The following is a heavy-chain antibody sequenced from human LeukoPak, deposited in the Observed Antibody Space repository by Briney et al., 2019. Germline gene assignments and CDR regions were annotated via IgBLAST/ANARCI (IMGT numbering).Heavy chain of an antibody. Sequence: PSETLSLTCSVSGDYIGSSFWSWLRQPPGKGLEWIGYIYYSGSTNYNPSLKSRVTMSVGTSKNQFSLKLTSVSAADTAVFYCARTRGDPNWYFDLWGRGILVTVSS. CDR1: GDYIGSSF. J-gene: IGHJ2*01. CDR2: IYYSGST. V-gene: IGHV4-59*08. CDR3: ARTRGDPNWYFDL. D-gene: IGHD3-10*01.